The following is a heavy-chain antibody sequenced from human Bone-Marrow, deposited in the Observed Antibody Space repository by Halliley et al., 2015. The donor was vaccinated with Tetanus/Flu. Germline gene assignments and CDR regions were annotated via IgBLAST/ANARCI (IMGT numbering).Heavy chain of an antibody. CDR1: GFSLSTTGMR. Sequence: LVKPTQTLTLTCSFSGFSLSTTGMRVSWIRQPPGKALEWLARIDWNDDKFYRTSLMSRLTISKDTSRNQVVLTMTNMDPVDTATYYCARTPPLVYGRPSNGMDVWGQGTAVTVSS. V-gene: IGHV2-70*04. J-gene: IGHJ6*02. CDR2: IDWNDDK. CDR3: ARTPPLVYGRPSNGMDV. D-gene: IGHD2-8*01.